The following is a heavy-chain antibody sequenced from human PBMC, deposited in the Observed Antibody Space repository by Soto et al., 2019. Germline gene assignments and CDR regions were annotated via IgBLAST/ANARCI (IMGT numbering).Heavy chain of an antibody. D-gene: IGHD3-3*01. J-gene: IGHJ6*02. Sequence: ASVKVSCKASGYTFTSYYMHWVRQAPGQGLEWMGIINPSGGSTSYAQKFQGRVTMTRDTSTSTVYMELSSLRSEDTAVYYCARYRGSYDFWSGYYPSKYYYGMDVWGQGTTVTVSS. CDR1: GYTFTSYY. CDR2: INPSGGST. V-gene: IGHV1-46*01. CDR3: ARYRGSYDFWSGYYPSKYYYGMDV.